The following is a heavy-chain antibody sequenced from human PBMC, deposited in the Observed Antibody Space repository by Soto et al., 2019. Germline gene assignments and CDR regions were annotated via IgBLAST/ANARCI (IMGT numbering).Heavy chain of an antibody. J-gene: IGHJ4*02. CDR2: ISYDGSNK. CDR3: AKGHPIVATISPLDF. V-gene: IGHV3-30*18. Sequence: GGSLRLSCAASGFTFSSYAIHWVRQAPGKGLEWVAVISYDGSNKYYADSVKGRFTISRDNSKNTLYLQVSSLRPEDTAVYYCAKGHPIVATISPLDFWGQGTLVTVSS. D-gene: IGHD5-12*01. CDR1: GFTFSSYA.